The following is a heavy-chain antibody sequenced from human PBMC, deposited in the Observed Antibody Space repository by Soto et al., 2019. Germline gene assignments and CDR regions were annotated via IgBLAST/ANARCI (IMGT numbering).Heavy chain of an antibody. D-gene: IGHD2-15*01. Sequence: QVQLVESGGGVVQAGRSLRLSCAASEITFSNYGMHWVRQAPGEGLEWVAVIWSDGSNKIYADSVKGRFTISRDNSKNTLYLEMNSLRVEDTAVYYCATDGGGRPFDYWGQGTLVTVSS. CDR3: ATDGGGRPFDY. V-gene: IGHV3-33*01. CDR2: IWSDGSNK. J-gene: IGHJ4*02. CDR1: EITFSNYG.